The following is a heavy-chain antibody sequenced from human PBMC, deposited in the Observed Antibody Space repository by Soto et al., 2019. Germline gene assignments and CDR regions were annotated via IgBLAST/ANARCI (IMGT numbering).Heavy chain of an antibody. D-gene: IGHD3-16*02. CDR1: GFTFSSYW. CDR2: IKQDGSEK. Sequence: EVQLVESGGGLVQPGGSLRLSCAASGFTFSSYWMSWVRQAPGKGLEWVANIKQDGSEKYYVDSVKGRFTISRDNAKNSLYLQMNSLRAEDTAVYYCARDPSYDYIWRSYRSKLFDYWGQGTLVTVSS. V-gene: IGHV3-7*01. J-gene: IGHJ4*02. CDR3: ARDPSYDYIWRSYRSKLFDY.